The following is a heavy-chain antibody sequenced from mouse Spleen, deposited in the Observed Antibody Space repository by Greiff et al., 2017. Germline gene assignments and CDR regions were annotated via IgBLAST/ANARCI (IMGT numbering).Heavy chain of an antibody. CDR2: IDPSDSET. CDR3: AIGGYYYDGSYDMDY. D-gene: IGHD1-1*01. J-gene: IGHJ4*01. Sequence: QVQLQQPGAELVRPGSSVKLSCKASGYTFTSYWMHWVKQRPIQGLEWIGNIDPSDSETHYNQKFKDKATLTVDKSSSTAYMQLSSLTSEDSAVYYCAIGGYYYDGSYDMDYWGQGTSVTVSS. CDR1: GYTFTSYW. V-gene: IGHV1-52*01.